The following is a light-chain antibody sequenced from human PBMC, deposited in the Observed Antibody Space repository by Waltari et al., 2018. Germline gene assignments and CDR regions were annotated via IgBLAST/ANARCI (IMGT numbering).Light chain of an antibody. V-gene: IGKV1-16*01. Sequence: DIQMTQSPSSLSASIGDTVTITCRASRDIANNLTWYQQQSGKAPKLLIYRASSLQSGVPSRFSGSGSGTDFSLTISSPQPEDFATYYCQQGYDFPCTFGRGTKVEIK. CDR3: QQGYDFPCT. J-gene: IGKJ4*01. CDR2: RAS. CDR1: RDIANN.